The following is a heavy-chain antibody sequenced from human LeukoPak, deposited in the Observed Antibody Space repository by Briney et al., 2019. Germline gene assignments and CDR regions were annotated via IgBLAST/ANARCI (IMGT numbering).Heavy chain of an antibody. J-gene: IGHJ4*02. Sequence: GGSLRLSCAASGFAFSSYEMNWVRQAPGKGLEWVSYISSSGSTIYYADSVKGRFTISRDNAKNSLYLQMNSLSAEDTAVYYCARTDIGDWGYFDYWGQGTLVTVSS. CDR2: ISSSGSTI. CDR1: GFAFSSYE. V-gene: IGHV3-48*03. CDR3: ARTDIGDWGYFDY. D-gene: IGHD3/OR15-3a*01.